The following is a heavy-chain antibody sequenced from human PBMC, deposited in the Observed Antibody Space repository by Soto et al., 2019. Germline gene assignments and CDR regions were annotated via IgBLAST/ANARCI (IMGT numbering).Heavy chain of an antibody. CDR1: GFTFSSYA. J-gene: IGHJ4*02. CDR2: ISGSGGST. D-gene: IGHD3-10*01. Sequence: HPGGSLRLSCAASGFTFSSYAMSWVRQAPGKGLEWVPAISGSGGSTYYADSVKGRFTISRDNSKNTLYLQMNSLRAEDTAVYYCAKEEAYYGSGSYQYYFDYWGQGTLVTVSS. V-gene: IGHV3-23*01. CDR3: AKEEAYYGSGSYQYYFDY.